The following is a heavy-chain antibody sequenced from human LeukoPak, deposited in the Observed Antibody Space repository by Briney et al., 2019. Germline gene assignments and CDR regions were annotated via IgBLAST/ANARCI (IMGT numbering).Heavy chain of an antibody. D-gene: IGHD3-22*01. V-gene: IGHV1-46*01. Sequence: ASVKVSCKASGYTFTIYYIHWVRQAPGQGLEWMGLINPSGGSTNYAQKLQGRVTMTTDTSTSTAYMELRSLRSDDTAVYYCARDSRRRPYYYDSSGYYSYWGQGTLVTVSS. CDR1: GYTFTIYY. CDR3: ARDSRRRPYYYDSSGYYSY. CDR2: INPSGGST. J-gene: IGHJ4*02.